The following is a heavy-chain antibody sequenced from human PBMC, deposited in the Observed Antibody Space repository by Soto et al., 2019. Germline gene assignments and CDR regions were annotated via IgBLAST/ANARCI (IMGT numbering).Heavy chain of an antibody. CDR1: GFTFSSHG. J-gene: IGHJ3*01. D-gene: IGHD1-7*01. Sequence: QVQLVESGGGVVQPGRSLRLSCAASGFTFSSHGMHWVRQAPGKGLEWVALISYDGSNKNYGDSVKGRFNISRYNPRIATYRRTNSLRPEDTAIYYWARERRMGTFEAFSLWGQGTMLTVSA. V-gene: IGHV3-30*03. CDR2: ISYDGSNK. CDR3: ARERRMGTFEAFSL.